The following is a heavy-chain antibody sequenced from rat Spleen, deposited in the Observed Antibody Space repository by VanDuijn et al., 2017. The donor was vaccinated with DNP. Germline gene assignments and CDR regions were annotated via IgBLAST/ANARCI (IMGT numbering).Heavy chain of an antibody. CDR3: TRGDTYRGNAMDA. Sequence: QVQLKESGPGLVQPSQTLSLTCTVSGFSLTSYGVSWVRQPPGKGLEWIAAISSGGSTYYNSALKSRLSISRDTSKSQVFLKMNSLQTEDTAVYFCTRGDTYRGNAMDAWGQGTSVTVSS. CDR1: GFSLTSYG. V-gene: IGHV2S12*01. J-gene: IGHJ4*01. D-gene: IGHD2-5*01. CDR2: ISSGGST.